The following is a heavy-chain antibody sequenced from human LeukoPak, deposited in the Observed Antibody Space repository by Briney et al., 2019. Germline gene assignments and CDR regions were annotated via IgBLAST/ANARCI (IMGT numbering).Heavy chain of an antibody. CDR2: IGGSDTST. J-gene: IGHJ4*02. V-gene: IGHV3-23*01. CDR3: AKSLHCSGGSCYFNC. CDR1: GFTFSSYA. D-gene: IGHD2-15*01. Sequence: GGSLRLSCAASGFTFSSYAMSWVRQAPGKGLEWVSVIGGSDTSTYYADSVKGRFTISRDNSKNTLYLQMNSLRAEDTAVYYCAKSLHCSGGSCYFNCWGQGTLVTVSS.